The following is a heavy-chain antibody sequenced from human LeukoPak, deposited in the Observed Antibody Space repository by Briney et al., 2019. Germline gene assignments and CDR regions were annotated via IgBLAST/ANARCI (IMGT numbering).Heavy chain of an antibody. J-gene: IGHJ6*02. Sequence: GGSLRLPCAASRFPFSDYEVNWASKSPAKGLEWVSYNSSSGNTIFYADSVKGRFTISQDNAKNSLYLQMNNLRVEDTALYCCARGYAYGMDVWGQGTTVTDSS. CDR3: ARGYAYGMDV. V-gene: IGHV3-48*03. D-gene: IGHD2-2*01. CDR2: NSSSGNTI. CDR1: RFPFSDYE.